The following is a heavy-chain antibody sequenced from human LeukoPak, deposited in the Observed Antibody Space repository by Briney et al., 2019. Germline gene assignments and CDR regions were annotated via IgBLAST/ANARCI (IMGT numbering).Heavy chain of an antibody. D-gene: IGHD6-13*01. CDR3: TKSGIAAAGSLVYFDY. V-gene: IGHV3-30*18. CDR2: ISYDGSNK. Sequence: GGSLRLSCAASGFTFSSYGMHWVRQAPGKGLECVAVISYDGSNKYYADSVKGRFTISRDNSKNTLYLQMNSLRAEDTAVYYCTKSGIAAAGSLVYFDYWGQGTLVTASS. J-gene: IGHJ4*02. CDR1: GFTFSSYG.